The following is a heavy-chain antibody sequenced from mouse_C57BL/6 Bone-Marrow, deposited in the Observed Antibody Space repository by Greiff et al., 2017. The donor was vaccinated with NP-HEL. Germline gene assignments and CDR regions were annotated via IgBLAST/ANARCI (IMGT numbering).Heavy chain of an antibody. V-gene: IGHV1-26*01. D-gene: IGHD1-1*01. CDR2: INPNNGGT. CDR3: ARYTTVVVFDY. J-gene: IGHJ2*01. CDR1: RYTFTDYY. Sequence: EVQLQQSGPELVKPGASVKISCKASRYTFTDYYMNWVKQSHGKSLEWIGDINPNNGGTSYNQKFKGKATLTVDKSSSTAYMELRSLTSEDSAVYYCARYTTVVVFDYWGQGTTLTVSS.